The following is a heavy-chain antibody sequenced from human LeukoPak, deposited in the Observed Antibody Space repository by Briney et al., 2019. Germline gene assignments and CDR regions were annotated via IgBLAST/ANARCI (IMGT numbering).Heavy chain of an antibody. CDR3: ARSSDVATIDY. Sequence: GGSLRLSCAASGFTFDYYGMSWVRQAPGKGLEWVSGINWNGGSTGYADSVKGRFTISRGNAKNSLYLQMNSLRAEDTAVYYCARSSDVATIDYWGQGTLVTVSS. D-gene: IGHD5-12*01. CDR1: GFTFDYYG. J-gene: IGHJ4*02. CDR2: INWNGGST. V-gene: IGHV3-20*04.